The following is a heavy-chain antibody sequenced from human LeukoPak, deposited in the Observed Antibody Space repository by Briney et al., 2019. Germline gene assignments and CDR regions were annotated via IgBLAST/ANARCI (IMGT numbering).Heavy chain of an antibody. J-gene: IGHJ6*02. CDR1: GYTFTSYG. V-gene: IGHV1-18*01. CDR3: ARDSPYGGYSYYYYGMDV. D-gene: IGHD5-12*01. Sequence: ASVKVSCKASGYTFTSYGISWVRQAPGQGLEWMGWISAYNGNTNYAQKLQGRVTMTTDTSTSTAYMELRSLRSDDTAVYYCARDSPYGGYSYYYYGMDVWGQGTTVTVSS. CDR2: ISAYNGNT.